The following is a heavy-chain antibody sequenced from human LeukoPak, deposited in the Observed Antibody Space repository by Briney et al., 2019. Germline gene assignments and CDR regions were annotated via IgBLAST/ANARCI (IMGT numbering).Heavy chain of an antibody. D-gene: IGHD3-22*01. CDR3: ARAAYDSGSYIVNHDY. V-gene: IGHV3-53*01. Sequence: GGSLRLSCAASGLTVSTNYMSWVSQAPGKGLEWVSVIFRDDTTYYADSVKGRFTISRDNSKITLYLQMSSLRAEDTAVYYCARAAYDSGSYIVNHDYWGQGTLVTVSS. CDR2: IFRDDTT. J-gene: IGHJ4*02. CDR1: GLTVSTNY.